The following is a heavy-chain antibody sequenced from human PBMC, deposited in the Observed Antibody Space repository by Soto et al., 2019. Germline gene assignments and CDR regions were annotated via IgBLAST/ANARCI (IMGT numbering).Heavy chain of an antibody. D-gene: IGHD2-2*01. Sequence: QVQLVQSGAEVKKPGSSVKVSCKASGVTFSSYAISWVRQAPGQGLEWMGGIIPIFGTANYAQKFQGRVTLTADESTSTDYMELSSLGSEDRAVYSCAGEGGASGGYCSSTSCLWEWWFDPWGQGTLVTVAS. CDR1: GVTFSSYA. CDR2: IIPIFGTA. J-gene: IGHJ5*02. CDR3: AGEGGASGGYCSSTSCLWEWWFDP. V-gene: IGHV1-69*01.